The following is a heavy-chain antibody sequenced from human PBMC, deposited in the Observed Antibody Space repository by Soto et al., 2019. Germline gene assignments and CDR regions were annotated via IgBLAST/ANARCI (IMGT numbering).Heavy chain of an antibody. J-gene: IGHJ6*02. Sequence: GESLKISCKGSGYTFTDYWIGWVRQLPGKGLEWMGIIYPGDSDTRYSPSFQGHVTITVDKSTSTAYLQWNTLKASDTAMYYCARHTSNFRYYYYAMDVWGQGTTVTVSS. CDR3: ARHTSNFRYYYYAMDV. CDR2: IYPGDSDT. V-gene: IGHV5-51*01. CDR1: GYTFTDYW. D-gene: IGHD2-2*01.